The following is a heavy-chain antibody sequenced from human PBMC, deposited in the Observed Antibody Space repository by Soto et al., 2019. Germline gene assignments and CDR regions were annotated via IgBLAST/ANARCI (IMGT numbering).Heavy chain of an antibody. V-gene: IGHV4-31*03. J-gene: IGHJ5*02. CDR3: ARERNGDRNWFDP. D-gene: IGHD3-10*01. CDR1: GGSISSGGYY. CDR2: IYYSGST. Sequence: QVQLQESGPGLVKPSQTLSLTCTVSGGSISSGGYYWSWIRQHPGMGLEWIGYIYYSGSTYYNPSLKSRVTISVDTSKNQFSLKLSSVTAADTAVYYCARERNGDRNWFDPWGQGTLVTVSS.